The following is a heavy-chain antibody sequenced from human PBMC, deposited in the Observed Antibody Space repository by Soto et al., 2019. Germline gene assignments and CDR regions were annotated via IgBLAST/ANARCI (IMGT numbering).Heavy chain of an antibody. D-gene: IGHD3-16*02. CDR2: INHSGST. Sequence: KPSETLSLTCAVYGGSFSGYYWSWIRQPPGKGLEWIGEINHSGSTNYNPSLKSRVTISVDTSKNQFSLKLSSVTAADTAVYYCARGPPVWGSYRYPYYYYGMDVWGQGTTVTVS. CDR3: ARGPPVWGSYRYPYYYYGMDV. J-gene: IGHJ6*02. CDR1: GGSFSGYY. V-gene: IGHV4-34*01.